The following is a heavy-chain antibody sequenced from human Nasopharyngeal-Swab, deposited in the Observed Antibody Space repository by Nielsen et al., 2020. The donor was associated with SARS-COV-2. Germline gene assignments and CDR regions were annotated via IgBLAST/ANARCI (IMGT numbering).Heavy chain of an antibody. CDR1: GYTVTSYG. Sequence: ASVKVSCKASGYTVTSYGISGVRQAPGQGLEWMGWISAYNGNTNYAQKLQGRVTMTTDTSTSTAYMELRSLRSDDTAVYYCAGELDRTVSGYYYAYYYYGMDVWGQGTTVTVSS. D-gene: IGHD3-22*01. CDR2: ISAYNGNT. CDR3: AGELDRTVSGYYYAYYYYGMDV. J-gene: IGHJ6*02. V-gene: IGHV1-18*01.